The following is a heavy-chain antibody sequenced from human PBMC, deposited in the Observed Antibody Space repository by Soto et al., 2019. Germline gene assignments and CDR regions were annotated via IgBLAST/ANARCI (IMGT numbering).Heavy chain of an antibody. CDR2: VYSSGST. CDR3: ARESVVPRGTYRSYFDY. J-gene: IGHJ4*02. D-gene: IGHD1-26*01. CDR1: GASVSSGSYY. V-gene: IGHV4-61*01. Sequence: QVRLQESGPRLVRPSEALSLTCNVSGASVSSGSYYWSWIRQPPGKGLEWIGYVYSSGSTNYNPSLKSRVTISVDTSKNQLSLDLRSVTTTDTAVYFCARESVVPRGTYRSYFDYWGQGVLVTVSS.